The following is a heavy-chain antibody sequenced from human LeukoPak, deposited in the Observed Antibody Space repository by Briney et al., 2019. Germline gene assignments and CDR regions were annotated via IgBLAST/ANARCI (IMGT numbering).Heavy chain of an antibody. CDR3: AREYYGSGSYYNVGY. D-gene: IGHD3-10*01. V-gene: IGHV3-20*04. CDR1: GFTFDDYG. J-gene: IGHJ4*02. CDR2: INWNGGRT. Sequence: PGGSLRLSCAASGFTFDDYGMSWVRQAPGKGLEWVSGINWNGGRTGYADSVKGRFTISRDSAKKSLYVQMNSLRAEDTALYYCAREYYGSGSYYNVGYWGQGTLVTVSS.